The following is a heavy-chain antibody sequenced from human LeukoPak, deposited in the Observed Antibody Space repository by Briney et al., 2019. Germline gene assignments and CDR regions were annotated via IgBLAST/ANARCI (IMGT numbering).Heavy chain of an antibody. V-gene: IGHV3-64*01. CDR3: ARDGPGYSSGWYWFDP. CDR1: GFTFSNYA. J-gene: IGHJ5*02. Sequence: GSLRLSCAASGFTFSNYAMHWVRQAPGKGLEYVAAINNNGGSTYYANSVKGRFTISRDNSKNTLYLQMGSLRPEDMAIYYCARDGPGYSSGWYWFDPWGQGTLVTVST. CDR2: INNNGGST. D-gene: IGHD6-13*01.